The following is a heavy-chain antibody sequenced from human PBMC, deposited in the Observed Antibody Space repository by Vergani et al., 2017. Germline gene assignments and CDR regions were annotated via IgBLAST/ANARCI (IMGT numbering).Heavy chain of an antibody. CDR1: GYTFTSYY. CDR3: ARGYYDFWSGYYLGASRIWYFDL. J-gene: IGHJ2*01. D-gene: IGHD3-3*01. Sequence: QVQLVQSGAEVKKPGASVKVSCKASGYTFTSYYMHWVRQAPGQGLEWMGIINPSGGSTTYAQKFQGRVTMTRNTSISTAYMELSSLRSEDTAVYYCARGYYDFWSGYYLGASRIWYFDLWGRGTLVTVSS. V-gene: IGHV1-46*01. CDR2: INPSGGST.